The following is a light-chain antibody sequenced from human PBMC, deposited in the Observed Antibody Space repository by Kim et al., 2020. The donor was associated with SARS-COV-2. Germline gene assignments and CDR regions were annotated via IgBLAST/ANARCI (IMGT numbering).Light chain of an antibody. J-gene: IGLJ3*02. Sequence: QTVVTQEPSFSVSPGGTVTLTCGLSSGSVSTSYSPSWYQQTPGQAPRTLIYNTNTRSSGVPERFPGSILGNKAALTITGAQADDESDYYCALFMGSGIWVFGGGTQLTVL. CDR3: ALFMGSGIWV. CDR2: NTN. CDR1: SGSVSTSYS. V-gene: IGLV8-61*01.